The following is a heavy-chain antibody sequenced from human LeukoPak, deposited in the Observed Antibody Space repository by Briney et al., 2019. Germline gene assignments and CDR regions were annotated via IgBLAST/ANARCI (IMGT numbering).Heavy chain of an antibody. V-gene: IGHV4-59*01. J-gene: IGHJ4*02. D-gene: IGHD6-13*01. CDR1: GGSISSYF. Sequence: SETLSLTCTVSGGSISSYFWGWIRQPPGKGLEWIGYIYYSGSTKYNPSLKRRVTMSVDTSRNQFSLKLNSVTAADTAVYYCASSSSSWYFDYWGQGTLVTVSS. CDR3: ASSSSSWYFDY. CDR2: IYYSGST.